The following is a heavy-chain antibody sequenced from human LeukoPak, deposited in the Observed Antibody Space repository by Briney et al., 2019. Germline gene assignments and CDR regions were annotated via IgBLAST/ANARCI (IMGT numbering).Heavy chain of an antibody. D-gene: IGHD5-12*01. Sequence: GGSLRLSCAASGFTFSGSAMHWVRQASGKGLEWVGRIRSKANSYATAYAASVKGRFTISRDDSKNTAYLQMNSLKTEDTAVYYCTTSGYDSGGPHDAFDIWGQGTMVTVSS. CDR2: IRSKANSYAT. V-gene: IGHV3-73*01. CDR3: TTSGYDSGGPHDAFDI. J-gene: IGHJ3*02. CDR1: GFTFSGSA.